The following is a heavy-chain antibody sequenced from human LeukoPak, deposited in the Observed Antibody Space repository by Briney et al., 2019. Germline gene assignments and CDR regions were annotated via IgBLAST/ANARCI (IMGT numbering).Heavy chain of an antibody. CDR1: GGSISSSDW. J-gene: IGHJ3*02. Sequence: KTSGTLSLTCVVSGGSISSSDWWSWVRQPPGKGLEWIGQIYHSGSANYNPSLKSRITISIDKSKNQFSLKLSSVTAADTALYYCARHWGFAFDIWGQGTMVTVSS. CDR3: ARHWGFAFDI. V-gene: IGHV4-4*02. CDR2: IYHSGSA. D-gene: IGHD7-27*01.